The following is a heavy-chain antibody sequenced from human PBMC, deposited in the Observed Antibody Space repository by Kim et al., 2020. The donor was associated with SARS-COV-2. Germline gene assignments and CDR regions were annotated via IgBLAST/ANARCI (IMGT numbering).Heavy chain of an antibody. J-gene: IGHJ1*01. CDR3: AREGPYDSSGYYGWFQH. D-gene: IGHD3-22*01. V-gene: IGHV4-59*01. CDR1: GGSISSYY. Sequence: SETLSLTCTVSGGSISSYYWSWIRQPPGKGLAWVGYIYYSGSTNYNPSLKSRVTISVNTSKNQSSLKLSSVNAADTAVYYCAREGPYDSSGYYGWFQHWGQGTRVTVSS. CDR2: IYYSGST.